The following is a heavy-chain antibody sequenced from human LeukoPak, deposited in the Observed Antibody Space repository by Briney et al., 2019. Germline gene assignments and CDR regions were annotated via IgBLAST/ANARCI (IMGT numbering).Heavy chain of an antibody. J-gene: IGHJ5*02. CDR3: ARGALSGDIVVVPAANVIGWFDP. CDR1: GGCFSGYY. V-gene: IGHV4-34*01. Sequence: SETLSLTCAVYGGCFSGYYWSWIRQPPGKGLEWIGEINHSGSTNYNPSLKSRVTISVDTSKNQFSLKLSSVTAADTAVYYCARGALSGDIVVVPAANVIGWFDPWGQGTLVTVSS. CDR2: INHSGST. D-gene: IGHD2-2*01.